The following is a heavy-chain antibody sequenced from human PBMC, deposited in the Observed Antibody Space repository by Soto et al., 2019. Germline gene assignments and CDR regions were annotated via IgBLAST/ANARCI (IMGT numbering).Heavy chain of an antibody. D-gene: IGHD3-16*01. CDR3: ARAPIPYAMITFEGVS. V-gene: IGHV4-30-4*01. J-gene: IGHJ5*02. CDR2: IYYSGST. CDR1: GGSISSGDYY. Sequence: SETLSLTCTVSGGSISSGDYYWSWILHPPGKGLEWIGYIYYSGSTYYNPSLKSRVTISVDTSKNQFSLKLSSVTAADTAVYYCARAPIPYAMITFEGVSWGQGTLVTVSS.